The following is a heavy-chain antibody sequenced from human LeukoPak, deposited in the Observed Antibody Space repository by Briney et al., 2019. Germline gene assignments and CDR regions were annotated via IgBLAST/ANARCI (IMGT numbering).Heavy chain of an antibody. CDR1: GFTFGDYS. V-gene: IGHV3-20*04. CDR2: INWNGGST. CDR3: ARVWVLQWLVLGGYFDY. D-gene: IGHD6-19*01. Sequence: GGSLRLSCTASGFTFGDYSMNWVRQAPGKGLEWVSGINWNGGSTGYADSVKGRFTISRDNAKNSLYLQMNSLRAEDTALYYCARVWVLQWLVLGGYFDYWGQGTLVTVSS. J-gene: IGHJ4*02.